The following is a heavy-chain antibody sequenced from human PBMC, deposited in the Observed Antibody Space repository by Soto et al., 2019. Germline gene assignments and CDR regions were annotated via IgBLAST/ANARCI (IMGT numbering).Heavy chain of an antibody. CDR2: IYYSGNA. CDR3: ARLEGLATISYYFDF. CDR1: DDSINSDKYY. V-gene: IGHV4-39*01. D-gene: IGHD6-19*01. J-gene: IGHJ4*02. Sequence: QLQLQESGPGLVKPSETLSLTCSVSDDSINSDKYYWGWIRQPPGKGLEWIGSIYYSGNAYYNPSLHTRVTISLDKSESQFSLKLNSVTAADSAVYFCARLEGLATISYYFDFWGPGALVTVSS.